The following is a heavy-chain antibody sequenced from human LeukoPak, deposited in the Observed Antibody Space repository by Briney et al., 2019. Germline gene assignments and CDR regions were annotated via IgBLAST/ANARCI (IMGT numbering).Heavy chain of an antibody. V-gene: IGHV3-74*01. Sequence: PGGSLRLSCAASGITLSRYWMHWVRQAPGKGLVWVSRIRSDGTTTTYADSVKGRFTVSRDNAKNTLYLQMNSLRAEDTAVYYRATLDNSYCTSTTCQAADYWGQGTPVTVSS. J-gene: IGHJ4*02. CDR2: IRSDGTTT. D-gene: IGHD2-2*01. CDR3: ATLDNSYCTSTTCQAADY. CDR1: GITLSRYW.